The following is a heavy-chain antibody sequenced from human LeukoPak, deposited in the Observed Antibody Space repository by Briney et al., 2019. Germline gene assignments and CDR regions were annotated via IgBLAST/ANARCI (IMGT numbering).Heavy chain of an antibody. CDR3: AKTYYDILTGYGGPYYMDV. CDR1: GGSISSYY. D-gene: IGHD3-9*01. J-gene: IGHJ6*03. Sequence: ASETLPLTCTVSGGSISSYYWSWIRQPPGKGLEWIGYIYYSGSTNYNPSLKSRVTISVDTSKNQFSLKLSSVTAADTAVYYCAKTYYDILTGYGGPYYMDVWGKGTTVTVSS. V-gene: IGHV4-59*01. CDR2: IYYSGST.